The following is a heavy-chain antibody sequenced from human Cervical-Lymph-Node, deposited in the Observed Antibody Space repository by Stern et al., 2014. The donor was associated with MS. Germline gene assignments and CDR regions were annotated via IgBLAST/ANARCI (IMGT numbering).Heavy chain of an antibody. D-gene: IGHD2-15*01. J-gene: IGHJ4*02. CDR2: IYPVDSDT. Sequence: VQLVESGAEVKKPGESLRISCKASGYRFTSHWIGWVRQMPGEGLEWLCIIYPVDSDTRYRPSFQGQVTIAADSSSNTVYLQWNSLKAADTAMYFCAXPKXSXGYFLSGFDYWGQGTPVTVSS. V-gene: IGHV5-51*01. CDR3: AXPKXSXGYFLSGFDY. CDR1: GYRFTSHW.